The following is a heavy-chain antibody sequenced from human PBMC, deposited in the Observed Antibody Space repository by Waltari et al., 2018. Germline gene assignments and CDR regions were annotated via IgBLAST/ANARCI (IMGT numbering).Heavy chain of an antibody. CDR2: IMTDGKEE. CDR3: VRDQWFAFDI. V-gene: IGHV3-7*01. D-gene: IGHD3-22*01. J-gene: IGHJ3*02. Sequence: EVQLVASGGGLVLPGEPLRLTGAASGCTFGHYWMSWVRPDPGKGLEWVANIMTDGKEEYYVDSVRGRFTISRDNAKNSLYLQMNSLRPEDTAVYYCVRDQWFAFDIWGQGTMVTVSS. CDR1: GCTFGHYW.